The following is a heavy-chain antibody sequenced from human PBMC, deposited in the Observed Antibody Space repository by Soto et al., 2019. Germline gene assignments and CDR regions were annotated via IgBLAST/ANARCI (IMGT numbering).Heavy chain of an antibody. V-gene: IGHV3-23*01. CDR3: ANGVVPAAIFNYYYYMDV. CDR2: ISGSGGST. CDR1: GFTFSSYA. D-gene: IGHD2-2*01. J-gene: IGHJ6*03. Sequence: PGESLKISCAASGFTFSSYAMSWVRQAPGKGLEWVSAISGSGGSTYYADSVKGRFTISRDNSKNTLYLQMNSLRAEDTAVYYCANGVVPAAIFNYYYYMDVWGKGTTVTVSS.